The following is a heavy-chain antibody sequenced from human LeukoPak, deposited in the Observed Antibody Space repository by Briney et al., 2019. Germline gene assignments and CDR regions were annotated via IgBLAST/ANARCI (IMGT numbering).Heavy chain of an antibody. J-gene: IGHJ4*02. V-gene: IGHV3-64D*06. CDR2: ISSNGGST. CDR1: GFTFSSYA. Sequence: PGGSLRLSCSASGFTFSSYAMHWVRQAPGKGLEYVSGISSNGGSTYNADSVKGRFTISRDNSKNTLYLQMSNLSAEDTAVYFCVKVGSRDYTMTNFDYWGQGTLVTVSS. CDR3: VKVGSRDYTMTNFDY. D-gene: IGHD3-22*01.